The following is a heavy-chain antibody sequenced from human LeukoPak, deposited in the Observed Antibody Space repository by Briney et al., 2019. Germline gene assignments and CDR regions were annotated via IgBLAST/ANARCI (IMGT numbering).Heavy chain of an antibody. CDR3: ARARGSSWYPYYFDY. CDR1: GGSISSYY. D-gene: IGHD6-13*01. V-gene: IGHV4-59*12. J-gene: IGHJ4*02. CDR2: IYHSGST. Sequence: PSETLSLTCTVSGGSISSYYWSWIRQPPGKGLEWIGYIYHSGSTYYNPSLKSRVTISVDRSKNQFSLKLSSVTAADTAVYYCARARGSSWYPYYFDYWGQGTLVTVSS.